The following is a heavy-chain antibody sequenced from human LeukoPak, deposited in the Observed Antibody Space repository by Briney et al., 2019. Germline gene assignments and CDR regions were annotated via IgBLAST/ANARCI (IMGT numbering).Heavy chain of an antibody. D-gene: IGHD5-18*01. J-gene: IGHJ6*02. CDR2: IYYSGST. V-gene: IGHV4-39*07. CDR3: ARGGYSYGYRGMDV. Sequence: SETLSLTCTVSGGSISSSSYYWGWIRQPPGKGLEWIGSIYYSGSTYYNPSLKSRVTISVDTSKNQFSLKLSSVTAADTAVYYCARGGYSYGYRGMDVWGQGTTVTVSS. CDR1: GGSISSSSYY.